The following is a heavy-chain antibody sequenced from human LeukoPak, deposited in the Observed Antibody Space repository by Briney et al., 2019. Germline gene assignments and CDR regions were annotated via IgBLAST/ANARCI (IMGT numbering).Heavy chain of an antibody. Sequence: SETLSLTCAVYGGSFSGYYWSWIRQPPGKGLEWIGEINHSGSTNYNPSLKSRVTISVDTSKNQFSLKLSSVTAADTAVYYYALNYYDSSGFSYWGQGTLVTVSS. D-gene: IGHD3-22*01. CDR3: ALNYYDSSGFSY. CDR2: INHSGST. V-gene: IGHV4-34*01. CDR1: GGSFSGYY. J-gene: IGHJ4*02.